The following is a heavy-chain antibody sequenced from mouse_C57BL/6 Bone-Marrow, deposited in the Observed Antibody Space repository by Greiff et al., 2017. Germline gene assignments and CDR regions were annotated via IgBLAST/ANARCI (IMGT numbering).Heavy chain of an antibody. CDR3: ARDSHYYGNSYDYFDY. D-gene: IGHD1-1*01. V-gene: IGHV1-9*01. CDR1: GYTFTGYW. Sequence: QVQLQQSGAELMKPGASVKLSCKATGYTFTGYWIEWVKQRPGQGLEWIGEILPGSGSTKYNEKFKGKATFTADTSSNTAYMQLSSLTTVDSALYYCARDSHYYGNSYDYFDYWGQGTTLTVSS. CDR2: ILPGSGST. J-gene: IGHJ2*01.